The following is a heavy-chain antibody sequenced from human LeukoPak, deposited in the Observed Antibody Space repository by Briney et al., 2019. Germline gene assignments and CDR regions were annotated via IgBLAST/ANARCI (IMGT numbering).Heavy chain of an antibody. CDR3: ARSPSTIGWNWGYYFDF. Sequence: SETLSLTCSVSGVAISDYFWSWIRQPAGRDLEWIGRISTTGSTYFNPSLQSRVRMSVNSSKTHFSLRLSSVTVADTAVYYCARSPSTIGWNWGYYFDFWGQGHLVTVSS. V-gene: IGHV4-4*07. CDR2: ISTTGST. J-gene: IGHJ4*02. D-gene: IGHD1-7*01. CDR1: GVAISDYF.